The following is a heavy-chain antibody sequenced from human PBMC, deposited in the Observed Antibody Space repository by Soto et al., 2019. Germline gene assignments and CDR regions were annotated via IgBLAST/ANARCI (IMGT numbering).Heavy chain of an antibody. CDR2: ISFNGDVT. V-gene: IGHV3-11*01. D-gene: IGHD2-8*01. Sequence: GGSLRLSCAASGFSFSAYYMSWIRQAPGKGLEWVSYISFNGDVTRYSDSVEGRFTVSRDNAKKSLYLQMNSLRVEDTAVYYCARENGHPGHNYAMDVWGQGXTVTVPS. J-gene: IGHJ6*02. CDR3: ARENGHPGHNYAMDV. CDR1: GFSFSAYY.